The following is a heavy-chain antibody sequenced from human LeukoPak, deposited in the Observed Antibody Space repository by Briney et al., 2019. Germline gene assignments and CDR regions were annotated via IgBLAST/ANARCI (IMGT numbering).Heavy chain of an antibody. J-gene: IGHJ3*02. Sequence: PSETLSLTCTVSGGSISSSSSYWGWIRQPPGKGLEWIGNIYYSGSTYYNPSLKSRVTISVDTSKNQFSLKLSSVTAADTAVYYCARLMTRRHDAFDIWGQGTMVTVSS. CDR2: IYYSGST. D-gene: IGHD2-21*02. CDR3: ARLMTRRHDAFDI. CDR1: GGSISSSSSY. V-gene: IGHV4-39*01.